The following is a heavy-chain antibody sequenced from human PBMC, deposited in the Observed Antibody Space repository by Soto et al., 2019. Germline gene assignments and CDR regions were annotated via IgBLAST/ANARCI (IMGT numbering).Heavy chain of an antibody. J-gene: IGHJ3*02. CDR1: GFTFSSYA. CDR3: AKGSSLWFGEYRAFDI. CDR2: ISGSGGST. Sequence: GGSLRLSCAASGFTFSSYAMSWVRQAPGKGLEWVSAISGSGGSTYYADSVKGRFTISRDNSKNTLYLQMNSLRAEDTAVYYCAKGSSLWFGEYRAFDIWGQGTMVTVSS. V-gene: IGHV3-23*01. D-gene: IGHD3-10*01.